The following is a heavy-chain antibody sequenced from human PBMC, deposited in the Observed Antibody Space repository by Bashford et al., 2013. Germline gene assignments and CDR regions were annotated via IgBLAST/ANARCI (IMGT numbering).Heavy chain of an antibody. Sequence: SETLSLTCTVSGDSIKSGAHYWGWIRQSPGKGPEWIASLRFSGNTYYKPSLKSRVTMSADTSRNQLSLKLTSMTAADTALYFCARHRYSSSVYNYLDPWARESRSPSPQ. CDR2: LRFSGNT. CDR3: ARHRYSSSVYNYLDP. J-gene: IGHJ5*02. V-gene: IGHV4-39*01. CDR1: GDSIKSGAHY. D-gene: IGHD2-2*01.